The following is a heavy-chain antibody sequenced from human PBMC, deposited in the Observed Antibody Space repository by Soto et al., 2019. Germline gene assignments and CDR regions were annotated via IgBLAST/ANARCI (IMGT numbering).Heavy chain of an antibody. CDR2: IFNDAGNE. D-gene: IGHD2-8*02. CDR1: GFTFKDCA. J-gene: IGHJ3*01. CDR3: AKEKGTGRAPNGAYDV. V-gene: IGHV3-33*06. Sequence: QMQLVESGGDVVQPGRSLRLSCAASGFTFKDCAMHWVRQAPGKGLEWVSIIFNDAGNEYYTESVKGRFTISRDNSKNTLYLQMNSLRDEDTAVYYCAKEKGTGRAPNGAYDVWGRGTRVTVSS.